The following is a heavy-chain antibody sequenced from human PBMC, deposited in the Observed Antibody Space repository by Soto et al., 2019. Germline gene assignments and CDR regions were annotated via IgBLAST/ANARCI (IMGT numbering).Heavy chain of an antibody. Sequence: QVQLVQSGAEVRKPGPSVKVSCKAPGGTFSTYIISWVRQAPGQGLEWMGRIIPIPDITNYAQKFQGRVTVTADRSTSTAYMELTSLKSEATAVYYCARDRITTRGDAFDLWGQGTMVTVSS. CDR2: IIPIPDIT. CDR3: ARDRITTRGDAFDL. D-gene: IGHD3-3*01. V-gene: IGHV1-69*08. CDR1: GGTFSTYI. J-gene: IGHJ3*01.